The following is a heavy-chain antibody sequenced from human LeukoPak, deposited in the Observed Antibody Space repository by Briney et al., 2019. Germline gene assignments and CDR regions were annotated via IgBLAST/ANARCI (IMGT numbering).Heavy chain of an antibody. CDR3: ARDPTYEILTGYYDY. D-gene: IGHD3-9*01. V-gene: IGHV3-21*01. J-gene: IGHJ4*02. CDR1: GFTFSSYS. Sequence: GGSLRLSCAASGFTFSSYSMNWVRQAPGKGLEWVSSITSSSTYIYYADSVRGRFTISRDNAKNSLYLQMNSLRAEDTAVYFCARDPTYEILTGYYDYWGQGTLVTVSS. CDR2: ITSSSTYI.